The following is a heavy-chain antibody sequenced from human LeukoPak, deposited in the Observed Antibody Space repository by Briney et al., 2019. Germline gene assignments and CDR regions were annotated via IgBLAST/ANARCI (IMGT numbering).Heavy chain of an antibody. CDR3: ARGDYYGSGSPQVY. CDR1: GGSISSYY. Sequence: SETPSLTCTVSGGSISSYYWSWIRQPPGKGLEWIGYIYYSGSTNYNPSLKSRVTISVDTSKNQFSLKLSSVTAADTAVYYCARGDYYGSGSPQVYWGQGTLVTVSS. CDR2: IYYSGST. J-gene: IGHJ4*02. D-gene: IGHD3-10*01. V-gene: IGHV4-59*08.